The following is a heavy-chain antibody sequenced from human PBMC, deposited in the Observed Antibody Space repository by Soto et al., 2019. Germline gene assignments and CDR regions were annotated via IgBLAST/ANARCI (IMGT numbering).Heavy chain of an antibody. Sequence: QVQLVESGGGVVQPGTSLRLSCAASGFTFNNYGMHWVRQAPGTGLEWVATISNDGRDKYYADSVKGRLTISRDNSKHTLYLQMNGLRAEDTAVDYCAKDQGIAASHGVDWGQGTLVTVSS. CDR2: ISNDGRDK. CDR3: AKDQGIAASHGVD. V-gene: IGHV3-30*18. CDR1: GFTFNNYG. D-gene: IGHD6-13*01. J-gene: IGHJ3*01.